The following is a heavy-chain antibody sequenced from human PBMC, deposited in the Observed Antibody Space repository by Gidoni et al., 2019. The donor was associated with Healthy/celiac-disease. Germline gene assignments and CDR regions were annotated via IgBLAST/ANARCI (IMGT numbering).Heavy chain of an antibody. CDR1: GFTFSNAW. CDR3: TTEYYDILTGYYSSEYFQH. D-gene: IGHD3-9*01. J-gene: IGHJ1*01. V-gene: IGHV3-15*01. Sequence: EVQLVESGGGWVKPGGSLRLSCAASGFTFSNAWMSWVRQAPGKGLGWVGRIKSKTDGGTTDYAAPVKGRFTISRDDSKNTLYLQMNSLKTEDTAVYYCTTEYYDILTGYYSSEYFQHWGQGTLVTVSS. CDR2: IKSKTDGGTT.